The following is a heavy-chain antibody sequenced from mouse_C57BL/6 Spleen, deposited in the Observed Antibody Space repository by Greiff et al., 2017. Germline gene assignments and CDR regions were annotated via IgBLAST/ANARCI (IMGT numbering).Heavy chain of an antibody. D-gene: IGHD2-3*01. CDR1: GYTFTDYY. Sequence: VQLQQSGPELVKPGASVKISCKASGYTFTDYYMNWVKQSHGKSLEWIGDINPNNGGTSYNQKFKGKATLTVDKSSSTAYMELRSLTSEDSAVYYCARDDGYFPRGQGTTLTVSS. J-gene: IGHJ2*01. CDR3: ARDDGYFP. V-gene: IGHV1-26*01. CDR2: INPNNGGT.